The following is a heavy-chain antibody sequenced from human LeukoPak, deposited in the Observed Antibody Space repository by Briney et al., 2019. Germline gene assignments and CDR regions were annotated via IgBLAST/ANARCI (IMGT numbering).Heavy chain of an antibody. D-gene: IGHD3-9*01. J-gene: IGHJ3*02. CDR2: ISAYNGNT. CDR1: GYTFTSYG. Sequence: ASVKVSCKASGYTFTSYGISWVRQAPGQGLEWMGWISAYNGNTNYAQKLQGRVTMTTDTSASTAYMELRSLRSDDTAVYYCARGGRITIFPSAFDIWGQGTMVTVSS. CDR3: ARGGRITIFPSAFDI. V-gene: IGHV1-18*04.